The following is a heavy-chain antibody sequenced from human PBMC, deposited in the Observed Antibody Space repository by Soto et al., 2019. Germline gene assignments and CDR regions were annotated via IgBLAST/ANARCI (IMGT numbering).Heavy chain of an antibody. D-gene: IGHD4-4*01. CDR3: ARDVTANNWFDP. CDR1: GFTFSSYS. Sequence: EVQLVESGGGLVHPGGSLILSCAASGFTFSSYSMNWVRQAPGKGLEWVSYISSSGSTIYYPDSVKGRFTISRDNAKNSLYLQMNSLRDEDTAVYYCARDVTANNWFDPWGQGTLVTVSS. V-gene: IGHV3-48*02. J-gene: IGHJ5*02. CDR2: ISSSGSTI.